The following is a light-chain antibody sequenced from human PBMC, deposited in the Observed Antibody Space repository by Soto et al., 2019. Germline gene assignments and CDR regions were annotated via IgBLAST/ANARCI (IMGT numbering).Light chain of an antibody. CDR2: KAS. J-gene: IGKJ1*01. Sequence: DIQMTQSPSTLSAFVGDRVTLTCRASQSVSVWLAWYQQKPGKAPKLLISKASTLETGVPSRFSGSASGTEFTLTISSLQPDDFATYYCQQYDSHFWTFGQGTKVEIK. V-gene: IGKV1-5*03. CDR1: QSVSVW. CDR3: QQYDSHFWT.